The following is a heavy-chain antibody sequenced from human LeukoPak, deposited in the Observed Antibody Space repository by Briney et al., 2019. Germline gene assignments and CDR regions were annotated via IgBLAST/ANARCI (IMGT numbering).Heavy chain of an antibody. CDR1: GGSISSYY. Sequence: SSETLSLTCTVSGGSISSYYWSWIRQPPGKGLEWIGYIYYSGNTNYNPSLKSRVTISVDTSKNQFSLKLSSVTAADTAVYYCARDLLGSGSYFDPWGQGTLVTVSS. CDR2: IYYSGNT. CDR3: ARDLLGSGSYFDP. V-gene: IGHV4-59*01. J-gene: IGHJ5*02. D-gene: IGHD3-10*01.